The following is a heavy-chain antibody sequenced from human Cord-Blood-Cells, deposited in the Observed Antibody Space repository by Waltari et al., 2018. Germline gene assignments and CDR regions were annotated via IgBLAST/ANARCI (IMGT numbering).Heavy chain of an antibody. CDR2: IYHNGST. CDR3: ARLIAVAGTSYFDL. J-gene: IGHJ2*01. V-gene: IGHV4-4*02. Sequence: QVQLQETGPGLVNPSGTLALTCAVSGGPSTSSNWRTWVRRPHGKGRVWIGEIYHNGSTNYNPSLKSRVTISVDKSKNQFSLKLSSVTAADTAVYYCARLIAVAGTSYFDLWGRGTLVTVSS. CDR1: GGPSTSSNW. D-gene: IGHD6-19*01.